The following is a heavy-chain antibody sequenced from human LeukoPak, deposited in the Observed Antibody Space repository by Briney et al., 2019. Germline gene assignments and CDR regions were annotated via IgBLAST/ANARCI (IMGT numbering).Heavy chain of an antibody. CDR3: AKGDNYYDSSGYPDY. D-gene: IGHD3-22*01. Sequence: GRSLRLSCAASGFTFDDYAMHWVRQAPGEGLEWVSGISWNSGSIGYADSVKGRFTISRDNAKNSLYLQMNSLRAEDTALYYCAKGDNYYDSSGYPDYWGQGTLVTVSS. J-gene: IGHJ4*02. CDR2: ISWNSGSI. V-gene: IGHV3-9*01. CDR1: GFTFDDYA.